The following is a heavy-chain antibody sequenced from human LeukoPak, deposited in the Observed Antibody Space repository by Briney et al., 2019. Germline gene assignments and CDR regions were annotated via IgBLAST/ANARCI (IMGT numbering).Heavy chain of an antibody. CDR1: GFTFSSYA. CDR3: ARDRVGATDYFDY. D-gene: IGHD1-26*01. J-gene: IGHJ4*02. Sequence: GGSLRLSCAASGFTFSSYAMHWVRQAPGKGLEWVAVISYDGSNEYYADSVKGRFTISRDNSKNTLYLQMNSLRAEDTAVYYCARDRVGATDYFDYWGQGTLVTVSS. V-gene: IGHV3-30-3*01. CDR2: ISYDGSNE.